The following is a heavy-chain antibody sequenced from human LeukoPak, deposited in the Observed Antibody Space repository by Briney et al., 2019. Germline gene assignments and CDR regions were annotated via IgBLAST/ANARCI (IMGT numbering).Heavy chain of an antibody. CDR3: AREGPRYYYDSSGYYGAFDI. J-gene: IGHJ3*02. V-gene: IGHV3-48*01. Sequence: GGSLRLSCAASGFTFSSYGMSWVRQAPGKGLEWVSYISSSSSTIYYADSVKGRFTISRDNAKNSLYLQMNSLRAEDTAVYYCAREGPRYYYDSSGYYGAFDIWGQGTMVTVSS. D-gene: IGHD3-22*01. CDR2: ISSSSSTI. CDR1: GFTFSSYG.